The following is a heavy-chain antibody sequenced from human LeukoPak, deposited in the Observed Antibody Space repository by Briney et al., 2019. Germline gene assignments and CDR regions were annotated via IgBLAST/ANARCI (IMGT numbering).Heavy chain of an antibody. J-gene: IGHJ4*02. CDR2: ISGNGGST. CDR1: GFTFSSYA. V-gene: IGHV3-23*01. CDR3: AKDLRSSNCENY. Sequence: GGSLRLSCAASGFTFSSYAMSWVRQAPGKGLEWVSAISGNGGSTYYADSVKGRFTISRDNSKNTLYLQMNSLRAEDTAVYYCAKDLRSSNCENYWGQGTLVTVSS. D-gene: IGHD4-11*01.